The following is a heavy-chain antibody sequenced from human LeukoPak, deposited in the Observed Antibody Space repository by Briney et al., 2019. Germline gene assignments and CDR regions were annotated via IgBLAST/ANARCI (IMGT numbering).Heavy chain of an antibody. CDR2: IKQDGSEK. D-gene: IGHD6-19*01. J-gene: IGHJ4*02. Sequence: GGSLRLSCAASGFTFNSYWMSWVRQAPGKGLEWVANIKQDGSEKYYVDSVKGRFTISRDSAKNSLYLQMNSLRAEDTAVYYCARIAVAGFDYWGQGTLVTVSS. V-gene: IGHV3-7*01. CDR3: ARIAVAGFDY. CDR1: GFTFNSYW.